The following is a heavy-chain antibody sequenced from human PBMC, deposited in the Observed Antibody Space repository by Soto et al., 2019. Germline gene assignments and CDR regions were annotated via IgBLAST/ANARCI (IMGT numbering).Heavy chain of an antibody. V-gene: IGHV3-23*01. Sequence: GGSLRLSCAASGFTFSSYAMSWVRQAPGKGLEWVSAISGSGGSTYYADSVKGRFTISRDNSKNTLYLQMNSLRAEDTAVYYCAKGYFRVRGVTASGFIDYWGQGTLVTVSS. D-gene: IGHD3-10*01. CDR2: ISGSGGST. CDR1: GFTFSSYA. CDR3: AKGYFRVRGVTASGFIDY. J-gene: IGHJ4*02.